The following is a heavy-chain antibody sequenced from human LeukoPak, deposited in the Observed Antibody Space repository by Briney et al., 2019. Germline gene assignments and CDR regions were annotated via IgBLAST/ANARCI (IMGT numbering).Heavy chain of an antibody. V-gene: IGHV4-59*12. CDR2: IYYSGST. CDR1: GGAIRSYY. D-gene: IGHD3-22*01. CDR3: ARGQPRSYYDSSGYYYPH. Sequence: SETLSLICIVSGGAIRSYYWSWIRQPPGKGLEWIGNIYYSGSTNYDPSLKSRVTISVDTSKNQFSLKLISVTAADTAVYYCARGQPRSYYDSSGYYYPHWGQGTLVTVSS. J-gene: IGHJ4*02.